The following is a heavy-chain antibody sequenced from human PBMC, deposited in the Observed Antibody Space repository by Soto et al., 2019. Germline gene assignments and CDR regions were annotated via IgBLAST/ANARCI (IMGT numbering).Heavy chain of an antibody. CDR2: IFHDGTA. CDR1: VVSISSGNW. V-gene: IGHV4-4*02. J-gene: IGHJ4*02. Sequence: SERLSFACAFSVVSISSGNWWTWFRQSPQRGLEYIGEIFHDGTANYYPSFERRVAISVDTSKNQFSLKLTSVTAADTAIYFCARVVYDTRLNHMYFDFWGQGTLVTVSS. CDR3: ARVVYDTRLNHMYFDF. D-gene: IGHD3-22*01.